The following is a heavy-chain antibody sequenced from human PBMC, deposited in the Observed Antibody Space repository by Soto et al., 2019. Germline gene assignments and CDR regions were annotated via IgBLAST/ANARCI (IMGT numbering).Heavy chain of an antibody. D-gene: IGHD2-15*01. CDR1: GFTFSNAW. CDR3: TTDPEVDPDAFDI. Sequence: GGSLRLSCAASGFTFSNAWMSWVRQAPGKGLEWVGRIKSKTDGGTTDYAAPVKGRFTISRDDSKNTLYLQMNSLKTEDTAVYYCTTDPEVDPDAFDIWGQGTMVTVSS. CDR2: IKSKTDGGTT. V-gene: IGHV3-15*01. J-gene: IGHJ3*02.